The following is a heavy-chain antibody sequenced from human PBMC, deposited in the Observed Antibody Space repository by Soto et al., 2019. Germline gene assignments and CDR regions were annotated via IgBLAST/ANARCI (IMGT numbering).Heavy chain of an antibody. Sequence: DPLNTSRKGSGYTFATHWIAWVRQMPGKGLVWMGIIYPGDPQPRYSPSFQGQVTISADKSFGTAYLQWSSLKASDTAIYFCARLELTGLDEWGQGTPVPVSS. CDR1: GYTFATHW. J-gene: IGHJ4*02. CDR3: ARLELTGLDE. D-gene: IGHD3-9*01. V-gene: IGHV5-51*01. CDR2: IYPGDPQP.